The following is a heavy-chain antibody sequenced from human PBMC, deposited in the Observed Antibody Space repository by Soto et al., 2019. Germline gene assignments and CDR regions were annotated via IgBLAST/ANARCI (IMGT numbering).Heavy chain of an antibody. V-gene: IGHV4-31*03. CDR3: ARFGFWSGYYTDNWFDP. J-gene: IGHJ5*02. CDR2: IYYSGST. D-gene: IGHD3-3*01. Sequence: SETLSLTCTVSGGSISSGGYYWSWIRQHPGKGLEWIGYIYYSGSTYYNPSLKSRVTISVDTSKNQFSLKLSSVTAADTAVYYCARFGFWSGYYTDNWFDPWGQGTLVTVSS. CDR1: GGSISSGGYY.